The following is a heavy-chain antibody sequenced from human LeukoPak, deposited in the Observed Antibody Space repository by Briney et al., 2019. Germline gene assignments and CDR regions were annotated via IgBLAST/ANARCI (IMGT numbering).Heavy chain of an antibody. D-gene: IGHD3-10*01. CDR1: GFTFSTYG. V-gene: IGHV3-30*18. J-gene: IGHJ3*01. Sequence: GTSLRLSCAASGFTFSTYGMHWVRQAPGKGLEWVAVIWAAGSNKFYGDSVKGRFTISRDNSRNTLSLQMNSLRTEDTAIYYCVKESGPFGAFDVWGQGTMVTVSS. CDR2: IWAAGSNK. CDR3: VKESGPFGAFDV.